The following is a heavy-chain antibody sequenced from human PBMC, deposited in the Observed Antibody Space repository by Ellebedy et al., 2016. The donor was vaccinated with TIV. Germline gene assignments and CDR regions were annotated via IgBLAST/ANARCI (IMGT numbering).Heavy chain of an antibody. J-gene: IGHJ1*01. D-gene: IGHD6-13*01. V-gene: IGHV1-46*01. Sequence: ASVKVSCXASGYTFTGYYMHWVRQAPGQGLEWMGIINPSGGSTSYAQKFQGRVTMTRDTSTSTVYMELSSLRSEDTAVYYCASRPIAAAVTYFQHWGQGTLVTVSS. CDR3: ASRPIAAAVTYFQH. CDR2: INPSGGST. CDR1: GYTFTGYY.